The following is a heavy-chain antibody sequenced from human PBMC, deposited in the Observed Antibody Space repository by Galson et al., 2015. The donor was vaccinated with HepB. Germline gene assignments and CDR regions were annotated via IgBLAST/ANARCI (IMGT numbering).Heavy chain of an antibody. V-gene: IGHV1-2*02. J-gene: IGHJ6*02. CDR2: INPNSGGT. CDR1: GYTFTGYY. CDR3: ARDLAVDGFAKHDRDLAYGVDV. D-gene: IGHD6-19*01. Sequence: SLKVSCKASGYTFTGYYMHWVRQAPGQGLEWMGWINPNSGGTNYAQKVQGRVTMTRDTSISTAYMELNRLRSDATAVYYCARDLAVDGFAKHDRDLAYGVDVWGQGTTVTVSS.